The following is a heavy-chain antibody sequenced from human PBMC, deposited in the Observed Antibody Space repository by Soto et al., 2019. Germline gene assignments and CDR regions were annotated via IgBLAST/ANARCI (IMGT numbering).Heavy chain of an antibody. CDR1: GYTFTSYG. Sequence: ASVKVSCKASGYTFTSYGISWVRQAPGQGLEWMGWISAYNGNTNYAQKLQGRVTMTTDTSTSTAYMELRSLRSEDTAVYYCARGHEYGGNSDAFDIWGQGTMVTVSS. CDR2: ISAYNGNT. V-gene: IGHV1-18*01. CDR3: ARGHEYGGNSDAFDI. D-gene: IGHD4-17*01. J-gene: IGHJ3*02.